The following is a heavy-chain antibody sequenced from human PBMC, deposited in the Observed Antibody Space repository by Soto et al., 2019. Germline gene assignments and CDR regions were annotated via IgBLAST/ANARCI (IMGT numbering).Heavy chain of an antibody. CDR1: GDYISSHY. V-gene: IGHV4-59*08. Sequence: QVQLQESGPGLVKPSETLSLTCTVSGDYISSHYWSWIRRPPGKGLEWIGYVYHSGKTDSKPSLKSRITISMETSKNQLSLSLTSVTGADTAMYYCARPKGIAPAVLYIDRRGRGALVTVSS. D-gene: IGHD6-13*01. CDR2: VYHSGKT. CDR3: ARPKGIAPAVLYIDR. J-gene: IGHJ2*01.